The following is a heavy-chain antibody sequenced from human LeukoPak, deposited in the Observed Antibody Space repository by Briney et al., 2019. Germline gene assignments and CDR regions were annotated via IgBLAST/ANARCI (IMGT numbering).Heavy chain of an antibody. CDR2: INPNSGGT. CDR1: GYTFTDYS. CDR3: ARVQGYCSSTSCYPDTNFDY. D-gene: IGHD2-2*01. Sequence: ASVKVSCKASGYTFTDYSMHWVRQAPGQGLEWMGWINPNSGGTKYAQKFQGRVTMTRDTSISTAYMELSRLRSDDTAVYYCARVQGYCSSTSCYPDTNFDYWGQGTLVTVSS. J-gene: IGHJ4*02. V-gene: IGHV1-2*02.